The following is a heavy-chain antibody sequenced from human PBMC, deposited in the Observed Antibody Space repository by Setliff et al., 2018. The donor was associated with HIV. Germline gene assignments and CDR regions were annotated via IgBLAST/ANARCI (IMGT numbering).Heavy chain of an antibody. Sequence: PGGSLRLSCAGSGFTFSSYAMSWVRQAPGKGLEWVSVITNSGSDTYHADSVKGRFTISRDKSTNTVYLQMNSLRAEESATSYCAKVFGTSPLVGYFDLWGRGTRVTVSS. CDR2: ITNSGSDT. CDR3: AKVFGTSPLVGYFDL. J-gene: IGHJ2*01. D-gene: IGHD3-10*01. V-gene: IGHV3-23*01. CDR1: GFTFSSYA.